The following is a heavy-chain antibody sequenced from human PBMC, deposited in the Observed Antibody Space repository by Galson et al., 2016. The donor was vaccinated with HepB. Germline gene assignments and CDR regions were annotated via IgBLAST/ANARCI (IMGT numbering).Heavy chain of an antibody. CDR1: GYSFAESW. V-gene: IGHV5-51*01. J-gene: IGHJ5*02. CDR3: VRRFWSGSLYWFDP. Sequence: QSGAEVKKPGESLKISCQASGYSFAESWINWMRQVPGKGLEWMAIIHPSDSKTFYSPSFQGQVTVSVDTSISTTYLQWDSLEASDTATYYCVRRFWSGSLYWFDPWGQGTRVIVSS. CDR2: IHPSDSKT. D-gene: IGHD3-3*01.